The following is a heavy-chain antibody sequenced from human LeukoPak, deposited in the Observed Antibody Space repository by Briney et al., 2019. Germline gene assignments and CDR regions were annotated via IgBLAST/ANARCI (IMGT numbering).Heavy chain of an antibody. D-gene: IGHD3-9*01. Sequence: VASVKVSCKASGGTFSSYAISWVRQAPGQGLEWMGGIIPIFGTANYAQKLQGRVTMTTDTSTSTAYMELRSLRSDDTAVYYCAREPDTYYDILTGYRARVYFDYWGQGTLVTVSS. CDR2: IIPIFGTA. J-gene: IGHJ4*02. CDR3: AREPDTYYDILTGYRARVYFDY. V-gene: IGHV1-69*05. CDR1: GGTFSSYA.